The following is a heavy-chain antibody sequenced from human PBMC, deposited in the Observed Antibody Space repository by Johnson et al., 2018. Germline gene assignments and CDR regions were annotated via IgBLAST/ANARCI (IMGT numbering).Heavy chain of an antibody. Sequence: QVQLVESGGGVVQPWRSLGLSCAGSGFSFSSYSIHWVRQAPGKGLEWLTVISYNGKYKFDADSVRGRFTVYRDNSKNSVYLQMNSLGAEDTAVYYCETAMGPPDAFDIWGQGTMVTVSS. CDR1: GFSFSSYS. D-gene: IGHD3-10*01. V-gene: IGHV3-30*14. CDR2: ISYNGKYK. J-gene: IGHJ3*02. CDR3: ETAMGPPDAFDI.